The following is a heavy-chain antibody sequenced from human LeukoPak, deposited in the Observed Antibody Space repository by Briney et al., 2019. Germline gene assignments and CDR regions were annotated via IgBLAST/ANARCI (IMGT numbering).Heavy chain of an antibody. Sequence: PSQTLSPTCAISGDSVSGGSAGWNWIRQSPSRGLEWLGRIYYRSKWYSDYAISLKSRITINPDTSRNQFSLQLNSVTHDDTAVYYCTGGGLVRGTLHWFDPWGQGTLVTVSS. CDR1: GDSVSGGSAG. CDR2: IYYRSKWYS. CDR3: TGGGLVRGTLHWFDP. V-gene: IGHV6-1*01. D-gene: IGHD3-10*01. J-gene: IGHJ5*02.